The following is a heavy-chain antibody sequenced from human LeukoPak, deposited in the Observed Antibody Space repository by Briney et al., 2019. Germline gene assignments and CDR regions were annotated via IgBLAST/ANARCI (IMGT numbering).Heavy chain of an antibody. J-gene: IGHJ4*02. CDR2: ISYDGNNK. CDR3: ARDFWSQGY. D-gene: IGHD3-3*01. CDR1: GFTFSSYA. Sequence: GGSLRLSCAASGFTFSSYAMNWVRQAPGKGLEWVAVISYDGNNKYYADSVKGRFTISRDNSKNTLYLQMNSLRAEDTAVYYCARDFWSQGYWGQGTLVTVSS. V-gene: IGHV3-30-3*01.